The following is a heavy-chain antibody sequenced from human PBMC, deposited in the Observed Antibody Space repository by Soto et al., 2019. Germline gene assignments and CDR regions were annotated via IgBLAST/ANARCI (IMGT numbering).Heavy chain of an antibody. J-gene: IGHJ4*02. Sequence: GASVKVSCKASGYTFTSYGISWVRQAPGQGLEWMGWISAYNGNTNYAQKLQGRVTMTTDTSTSTAYMELRSLRSDDTAVYYCARARRGYSYGYNVYWGQGTLVTVSS. CDR2: ISAYNGNT. V-gene: IGHV1-18*01. CDR1: GYTFTSYG. D-gene: IGHD5-18*01. CDR3: ARARRGYSYGYNVY.